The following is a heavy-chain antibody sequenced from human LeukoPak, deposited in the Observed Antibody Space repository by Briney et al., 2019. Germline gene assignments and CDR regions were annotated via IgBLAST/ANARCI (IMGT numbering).Heavy chain of an antibody. D-gene: IGHD3-22*01. Sequence: GGSLRLSCAGSGFTFDDYAMHWVRQAPGKGLELVSLINKNGGNTYYADSVKGRFTISRDNSKNSLYLQMNSLRPEDTAFYFCAKDIDSLGYVTLGLDYWGQGTLVTVSS. V-gene: IGHV3-43D*03. J-gene: IGHJ4*02. CDR1: GFTFDDYA. CDR2: INKNGGNT. CDR3: AKDIDSLGYVTLGLDY.